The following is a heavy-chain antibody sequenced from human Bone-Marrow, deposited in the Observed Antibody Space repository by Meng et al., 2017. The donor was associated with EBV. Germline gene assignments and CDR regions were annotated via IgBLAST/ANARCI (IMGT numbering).Heavy chain of an antibody. J-gene: IGHJ4*02. CDR3: ARGNTFPEYYFGY. V-gene: IGHV4-30-2*01. D-gene: IGHD2/OR15-2a*01. CDR2: IYHSGST. CDR1: GGSISSGDYS. Sequence: QVQVQGSGSGLVKPSQTLSLTGAVSGGSISSGDYSWSWIRQPPGKGLEWIGNIYHSGSTFYNSSLNSRVTISVDRSKNQFSLKLTSVTAADTAVYYCARGNTFPEYYFGYWGQGTLVTVPS.